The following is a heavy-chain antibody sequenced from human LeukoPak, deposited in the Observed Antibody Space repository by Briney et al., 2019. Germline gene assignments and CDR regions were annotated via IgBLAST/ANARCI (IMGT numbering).Heavy chain of an antibody. J-gene: IGHJ6*03. CDR3: AKKRGVNYYYYYMDV. V-gene: IGHV3-23*01. CDR1: GFTFSSYW. D-gene: IGHD1-1*01. CDR2: ISGSGGST. Sequence: PGGSLRLSCAGSGFTFSSYWMAWVRQGPGKGLEWVSAISGSGGSTYYADSVKGRFTISRDNSKNTLYLQMNSLRAEDTAEYYCAKKRGVNYYYYYMDVWGKGTTVTVSS.